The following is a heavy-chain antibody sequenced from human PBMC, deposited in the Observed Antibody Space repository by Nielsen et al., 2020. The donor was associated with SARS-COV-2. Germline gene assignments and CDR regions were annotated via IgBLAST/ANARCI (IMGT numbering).Heavy chain of an antibody. J-gene: IGHJ4*02. Sequence: SLKISCAASGFTFDDYAMHWVRQAPGKGLEWVSGISWNSGSIGYADSVKGRFTISRDNAKNSLYLQMNSLRDEDTAVYYCASGWDWGYWGQGTLVTVSS. CDR2: ISWNSGSI. D-gene: IGHD1-26*01. CDR1: GFTFDDYA. V-gene: IGHV3-9*01. CDR3: ASGWDWGY.